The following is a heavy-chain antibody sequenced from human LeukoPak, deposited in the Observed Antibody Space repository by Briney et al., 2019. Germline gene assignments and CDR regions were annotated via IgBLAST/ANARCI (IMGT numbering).Heavy chain of an antibody. Sequence: GASVKVSCKASGYTFTGYYMHWVRQAPGQGLEWMGWINPNSGGTNYAQKFQGRVTITADESTSTAYMELSSLRSEDTAVYYCAREAHSSGWYRGDRYYFDYWGQGTLVTVSS. V-gene: IGHV1-2*02. CDR2: INPNSGGT. D-gene: IGHD6-19*01. CDR1: GYTFTGYY. J-gene: IGHJ4*02. CDR3: AREAHSSGWYRGDRYYFDY.